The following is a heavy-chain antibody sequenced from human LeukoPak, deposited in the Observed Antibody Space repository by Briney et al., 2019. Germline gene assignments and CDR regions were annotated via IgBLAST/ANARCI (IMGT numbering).Heavy chain of an antibody. J-gene: IGHJ4*02. V-gene: IGHV1-69*04. Sequence: ASVKVSCKASGYTFTSYAISWVRQAPGQGLEWMGRIIPILGIANYAQKFQGRVTITADKSTSTAYMELSSLRSEDTAVYYCARVNVDTAMALDYWGQGTLVTVSS. CDR3: ARVNVDTAMALDY. CDR1: GYTFTSYA. CDR2: IIPILGIA. D-gene: IGHD5-18*01.